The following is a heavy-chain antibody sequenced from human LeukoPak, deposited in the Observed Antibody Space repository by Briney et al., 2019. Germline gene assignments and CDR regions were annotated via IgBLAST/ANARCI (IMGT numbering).Heavy chain of an antibody. CDR3: ARDLIVGATRGVDY. CDR1: GGSITSFSYY. Sequence: SETLSLTCSVSGGSITSFSYYWGWIRQPPGKGLEWIGEINHSGSTNYNPSLKSRVTISVDTSKNQFSLKLSSVTAADTAVYYCARDLIVGATRGVDYWGQGTLVTVSS. V-gene: IGHV4-39*07. J-gene: IGHJ4*02. D-gene: IGHD1-26*01. CDR2: INHSGST.